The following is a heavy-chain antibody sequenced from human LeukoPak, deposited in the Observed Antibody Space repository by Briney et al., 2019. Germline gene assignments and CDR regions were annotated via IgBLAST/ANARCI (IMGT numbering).Heavy chain of an antibody. Sequence: GGSLRLSCVASGFTFGKYWMSWVRQAPGKGLEWVANIKLDGSEKNYVDSVKGRFTISRDNTKNSLYLQMNSLRVEDTAVFYCAIDQYDTWNRRGNFDSWGQGTLVIVSS. J-gene: IGHJ4*02. CDR2: IKLDGSEK. D-gene: IGHD3-3*01. V-gene: IGHV3-7*03. CDR1: GFTFGKYW. CDR3: AIDQYDTWNRRGNFDS.